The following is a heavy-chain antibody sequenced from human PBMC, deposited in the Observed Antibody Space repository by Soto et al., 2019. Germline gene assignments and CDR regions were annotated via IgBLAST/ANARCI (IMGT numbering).Heavy chain of an antibody. CDR2: INAGNGNT. V-gene: IGHV1-3*01. J-gene: IGHJ6*03. CDR1: GYTFTSYA. D-gene: IGHD6-6*01. CDR3: ARDPGSGGSSSPYYYYYMDV. Sequence: ASVKVSCKASGYTFTSYAMHWVRQAPGQRLEWMGWINAGNGNTKYSQKFQGRVTITRDTSASTAYMELSSLRSEDTAVYYCARDPGSGGSSSPYYYYYMDVWGKGTTVTVSS.